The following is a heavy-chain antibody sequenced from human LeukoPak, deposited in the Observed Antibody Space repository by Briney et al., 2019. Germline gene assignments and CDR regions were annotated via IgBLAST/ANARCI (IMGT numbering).Heavy chain of an antibody. Sequence: GGSLRLSCAASGFTFDDYTMHWVRQAPGEGLEWVSLISWDGGSTYYADSVKGRFTISRDNSKNSLYLQMNSLRTEDTALYYCAKDIGYPYYYGMDVWGQGTTVTVSS. V-gene: IGHV3-43*01. CDR1: GFTFDDYT. J-gene: IGHJ6*02. D-gene: IGHD5-12*01. CDR2: ISWDGGST. CDR3: AKDIGYPYYYGMDV.